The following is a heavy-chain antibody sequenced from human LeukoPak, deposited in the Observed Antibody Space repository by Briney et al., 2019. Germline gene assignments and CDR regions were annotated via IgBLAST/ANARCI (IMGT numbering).Heavy chain of an antibody. CDR1: ELTFSNAW. D-gene: IGHD4-23*01. CDR2: IKSKTDGGTA. V-gene: IGHV3-15*01. CDR3: TTVGDYVGEASFDY. Sequence: GGSLRLSCAASELTFSNAWMSWVRQAPGKGLEWVGRIKSKTDGGTADYAAPVKGRFTISIDDSKNTLYLRMNSLKTEDTAVYYCTTVGDYVGEASFDYWGQGTLVTVSS. J-gene: IGHJ4*02.